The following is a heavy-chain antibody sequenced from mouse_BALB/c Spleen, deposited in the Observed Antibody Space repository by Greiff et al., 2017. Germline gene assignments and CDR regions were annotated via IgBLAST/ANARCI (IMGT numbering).Heavy chain of an antibody. Sequence: QVQLQQSGAELVRPGVSVKISCKGSGYTFTDYAMHWVKQSHAKSLEWIGVISTYYGDASYNQKFKGKATMTVDKSSSTAYMELARLTSEDSAIYYCARDYGSRRDYAMDYWGQGTSVTVSS. V-gene: IGHV1S137*01. D-gene: IGHD1-1*01. CDR2: ISTYYGDA. CDR1: GYTFTDYA. J-gene: IGHJ4*01. CDR3: ARDYGSRRDYAMDY.